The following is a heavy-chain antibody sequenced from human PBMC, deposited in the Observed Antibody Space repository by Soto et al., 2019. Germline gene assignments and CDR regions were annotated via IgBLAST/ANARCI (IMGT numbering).Heavy chain of an antibody. CDR2: MNPNSGNT. V-gene: IGHV1-8*01. D-gene: IGHD3-10*01. J-gene: IGHJ4*02. CDR3: ARPTGAAADFDY. Sequence: GASVKVSCKASGYTFTSYDINWVRQATGQGLEWTGWMNPNSGNTGYAQKFQGRVTMTRNTSISTAYMELSSLRSEDTAVYYCARPTGAAADFDYWGQGTLVTVSS. CDR1: GYTFTSYD.